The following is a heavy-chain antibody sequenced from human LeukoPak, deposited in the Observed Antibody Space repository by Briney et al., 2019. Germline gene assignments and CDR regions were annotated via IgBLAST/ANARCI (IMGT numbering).Heavy chain of an antibody. CDR3: AVLWFGELESY. V-gene: IGHV1-46*01. CDR1: GYTFTINY. J-gene: IGHJ4*02. CDR2: INPSGGST. D-gene: IGHD3-10*01. Sequence: ASVKASCKSSGYTFTINYMHWVRRPHEPGLEWMEIINPSGGSTSYAQKFQGRVTMTRDMSTSTVYMELSSLRSEDTAVYYCAVLWFGELESYWGQGTLVTVSS.